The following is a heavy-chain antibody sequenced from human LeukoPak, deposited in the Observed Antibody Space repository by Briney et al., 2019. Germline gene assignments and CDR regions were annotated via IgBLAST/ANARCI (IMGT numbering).Heavy chain of an antibody. D-gene: IGHD3-10*01. CDR2: ISGSGDST. CDR3: AKDRFVVQGVTYNWLDP. CDR1: GFTFSSYA. V-gene: IGHV3-23*01. Sequence: QPGGSLRLSCAASGFTFSSYAMSWVRQAPGKGLEWVSAISGSGDSTYYADSVKGRFTISRDNSKNTLYLQMNSLGAEDTAVYYCAKDRFVVQGVTYNWLDPWGQGTLVTVSS. J-gene: IGHJ5*02.